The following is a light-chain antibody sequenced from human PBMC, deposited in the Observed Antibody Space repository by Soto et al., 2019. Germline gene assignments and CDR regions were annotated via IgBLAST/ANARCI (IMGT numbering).Light chain of an antibody. CDR1: XXDVVGYNL. CDR2: EGN. V-gene: IGLV2-23*01. Sequence: QSVLTQPASVSGSPGQSITISCTGTXXDVVGYNLVSWYQQHPGKAPKLMIYEGNKRTTGVSIRFSGSKSDNTASLTIAGLQAEDEADSYCCTYAGCSTSVFGIGNKVTVL. CDR3: CTYAGCSTSV. J-gene: IGLJ1*01.